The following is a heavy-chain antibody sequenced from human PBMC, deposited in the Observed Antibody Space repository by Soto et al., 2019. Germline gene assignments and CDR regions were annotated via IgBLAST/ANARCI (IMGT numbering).Heavy chain of an antibody. Sequence: QVQLVESGGGVVQPGRSLRLSCAASGFTFSNYGMHWVRQAPGKGLEWVAVISYDGSNKYYADSVKGRFIISRDNSKNTLYLQLNNLRAEDTAMYYCAKSVRGYNYGYVDYWGQGTLVTVSS. CDR1: GFTFSNYG. J-gene: IGHJ4*02. CDR3: AKSVRGYNYGYVDY. V-gene: IGHV3-30*18. CDR2: ISYDGSNK. D-gene: IGHD5-18*01.